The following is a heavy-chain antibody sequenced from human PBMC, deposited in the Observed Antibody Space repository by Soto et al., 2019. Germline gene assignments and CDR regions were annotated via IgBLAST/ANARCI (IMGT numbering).Heavy chain of an antibody. D-gene: IGHD2-15*01. J-gene: IGHJ4*02. V-gene: IGHV3-43*01. CDR3: AKEKGETYSFDY. Sequence: GGSLRLSCAASGFTFDDYTMHWVRQPPGKGLEWVSFISWNGGSTDYADSVKGRFTISRDNSKNSLFLQMNSLETEGTALYYCAKEKGETYSFDYWGQGTLVTVSS. CDR1: GFTFDDYT. CDR2: ISWNGGST.